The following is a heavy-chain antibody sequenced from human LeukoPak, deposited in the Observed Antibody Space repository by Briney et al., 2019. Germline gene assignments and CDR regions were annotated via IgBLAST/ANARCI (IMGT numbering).Heavy chain of an antibody. V-gene: IGHV3-53*01. CDR1: GFTISSTS. D-gene: IGHD3-16*01. CDR3: TRRLDD. CDR2: FLSDNRI. J-gene: IGHJ4*02. Sequence: GGSLRLSCEVSGFTISSTSMSWVRQAPGKGLEWVSDFLSDNRIYYADSVKGRFTISRDNAQNSLYLQMNGLRVEDTAVYYCTRRLDDWGQGTLVTVSS.